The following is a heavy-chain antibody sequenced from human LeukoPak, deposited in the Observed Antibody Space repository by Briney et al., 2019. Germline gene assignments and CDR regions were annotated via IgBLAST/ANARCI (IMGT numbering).Heavy chain of an antibody. V-gene: IGHV4-34*01. Sequence: PSETLSLTCAVYGGSFSGYYWSWIRQPPGKGLEWIGEINHSGSTNYNPSLKSRVTISVDTSKNQFSLKLSSVTAADTAVYYCAGRAASKYYYGSGSYYNDYWGQGTLVTVSS. D-gene: IGHD3-10*01. CDR2: INHSGST. CDR3: AGRAASKYYYGSGSYYNDY. CDR1: GGSFSGYY. J-gene: IGHJ4*02.